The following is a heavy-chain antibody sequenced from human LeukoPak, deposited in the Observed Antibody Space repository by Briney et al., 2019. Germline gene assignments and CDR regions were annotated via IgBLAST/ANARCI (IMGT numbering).Heavy chain of an antibody. CDR3: AQKGGADY. Sequence: GGSLRLSCAASGFTLSRFGMNWVRQAPGKGLEWVSCISSSSSSSMYYADSVKGRFTISRDNGKNSLYLQMNSLRDEDTAVYYCAQKGGADYWGQGTLVTVSS. CDR1: GFTLSRFG. D-gene: IGHD2-15*01. J-gene: IGHJ4*02. CDR2: ISSSSSSSM. V-gene: IGHV3-48*02.